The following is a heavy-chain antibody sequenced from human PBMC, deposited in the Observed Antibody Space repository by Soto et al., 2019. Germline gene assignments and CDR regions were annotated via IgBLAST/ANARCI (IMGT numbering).Heavy chain of an antibody. D-gene: IGHD3-16*01. V-gene: IGHV3-23*01. CDR2: ISGSGGST. J-gene: IGHJ5*02. CDR1: GFTFSSYA. Sequence: GGSLRLSCAASGFTFSSYAMSWVRQAPGKGLEWVSAISGSGGSTYYADSVKGRFTISRDNSKNTLYLQMNSLRAEDTAVYYCAKVLNVGGGGPPPHTMPTRGPHPWGQETLFTVSS. CDR3: AKVLNVGGGGPPPHTMPTRGPHP.